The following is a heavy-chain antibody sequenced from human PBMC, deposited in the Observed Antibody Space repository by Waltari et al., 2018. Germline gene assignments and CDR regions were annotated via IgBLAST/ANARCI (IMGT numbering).Heavy chain of an antibody. CDR2: ISGYNGNT. D-gene: IGHD2-15*01. CDR3: ARGARMYFDN. J-gene: IGHJ4*02. CDR1: GYMFITYV. Sequence: QVQLLQSGAEAKKPGASVKVSSIASGYMFITYVLTWVRQAPGQGLEWMGWISGYNGNTKYAQQFQGRVTMTIDTSTSTAYMELRSLGADDTAVYYCARGARMYFDNWGQGTLVTVSS. V-gene: IGHV1-18*01.